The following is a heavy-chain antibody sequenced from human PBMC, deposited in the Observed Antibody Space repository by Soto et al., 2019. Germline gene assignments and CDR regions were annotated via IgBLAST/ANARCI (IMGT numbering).Heavy chain of an antibody. CDR2: ISSSSSYI. J-gene: IGHJ6*02. CDR3: ARMQTRFLEWLRYGMDV. V-gene: IGHV3-21*01. CDR1: GFTFSSYS. D-gene: IGHD3-3*01. Sequence: GGSLRLSCAASGFTFSSYSMSRVLQAPGKGLEWVSSISSSSSYIYYADSVKGRFTISRDNAKNSLYLQMNSLRAEDTAVYYCARMQTRFLEWLRYGMDVWGQGTTVTVSS.